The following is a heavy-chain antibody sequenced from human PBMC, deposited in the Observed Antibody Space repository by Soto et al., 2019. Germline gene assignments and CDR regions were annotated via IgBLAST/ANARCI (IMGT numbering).Heavy chain of an antibody. CDR1: GFTFSSYW. J-gene: IGHJ1*01. CDR2: IKQDGSKI. Sequence: GGSLRLSCAASGFTFSSYWISWVRQAPGKGLAWVASIKQDGSKIDYADSVKGRFTISRDNAKNSLYLQMNSLRAEDTALYYCAKDMYSSGWYTGFQHWGQGTLVTVSS. CDR3: AKDMYSSGWYTGFQH. V-gene: IGHV3-7*05. D-gene: IGHD6-19*01.